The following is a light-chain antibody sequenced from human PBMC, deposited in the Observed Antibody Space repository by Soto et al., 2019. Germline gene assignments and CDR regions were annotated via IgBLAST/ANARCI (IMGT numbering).Light chain of an antibody. V-gene: IGKV1-12*01. J-gene: IGKJ4*01. Sequence: DIQMTRSPSSVSASVGDRVTITCRASQGISRWLAWYQQKAGKAPKLLIYGASSLQRGVPSRFSGSGSGTDFTLTISSLQTEDFATYYCQQADSFPLTFGGGTKVEIK. CDR2: GAS. CDR3: QQADSFPLT. CDR1: QGISRW.